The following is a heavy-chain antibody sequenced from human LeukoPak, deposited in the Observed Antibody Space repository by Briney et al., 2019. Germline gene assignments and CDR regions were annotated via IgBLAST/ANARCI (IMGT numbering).Heavy chain of an antibody. CDR1: GGSISSGSYY. J-gene: IGHJ6*03. D-gene: IGHD4-23*01. V-gene: IGHV4-61*02. CDR2: IYTSGST. CDR3: ARDRTVVTPQVYYYYYMDV. Sequence: PSQTLSLTCTVSGGSISSGSYYWSWIRQPAGKGLEWIGRIYTSGSTNYNPSLKSRVTISVDTSKNQFSLKLSSVTAADTAVYYCARDRTVVTPQVYYYYYMDVWGKGTTVTVSS.